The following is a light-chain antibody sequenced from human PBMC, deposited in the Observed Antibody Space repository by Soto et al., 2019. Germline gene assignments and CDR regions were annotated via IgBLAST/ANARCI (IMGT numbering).Light chain of an antibody. CDR3: QAWDSSTFYV. CDR2: QNT. CDR1: KLGDKY. V-gene: IGLV3-1*01. Sequence: SYELTQPPSVSVSPGQTASITCSGDKLGDKYACWYQQKPGQSPVLVIYQNTKRPSGIPERFSGSNSGNTATLTISGIQSMDEADYYCQAWDSSTFYVFGTGTKATVL. J-gene: IGLJ1*01.